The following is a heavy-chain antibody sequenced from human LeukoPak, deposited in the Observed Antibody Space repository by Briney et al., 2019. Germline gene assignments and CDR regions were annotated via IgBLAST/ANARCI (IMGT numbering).Heavy chain of an antibody. CDR2: INRDGSST. Sequence: GGSLRLSCAASGFTLSNAWMNWVRQAPGKGLVWVSRINRDGSSTSYADSVKGRFTISRDNAKNTLYLQMNSLRAEDTAVYYCARGGGYSYGSFDYWGQGTLVTVSS. D-gene: IGHD5-18*01. J-gene: IGHJ4*02. CDR3: ARGGGYSYGSFDY. CDR1: GFTLSNAW. V-gene: IGHV3-74*01.